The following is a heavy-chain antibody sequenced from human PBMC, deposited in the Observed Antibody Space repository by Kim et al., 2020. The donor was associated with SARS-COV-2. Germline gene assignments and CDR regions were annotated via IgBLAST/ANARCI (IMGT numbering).Heavy chain of an antibody. J-gene: IGHJ6*03. D-gene: IGHD3-9*01. Sequence: SETLSLTCTVSGGSISSYYWSWIRQPPGKGLEWIGYIYYSGSTNYNPSLKSRVTISVDTSKNQFSLKLSSVTAADTAVYYCARVGSHYDILTGYYYYYMDVWGKGTTVTVSS. CDR3: ARVGSHYDILTGYYYYYMDV. V-gene: IGHV4-59*01. CDR2: IYYSGST. CDR1: GGSISSYY.